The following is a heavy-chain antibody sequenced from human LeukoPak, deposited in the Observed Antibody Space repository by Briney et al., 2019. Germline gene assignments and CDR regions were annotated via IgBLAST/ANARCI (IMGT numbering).Heavy chain of an antibody. Sequence: SETLSLTCTVSGGSISSSSYYWGWIRQPPGKGLEWIGSIYYSGSTYYNPSLRSRVTISIDTSKNQFSLKLSSVTAADTAVYYCARHRNEYDYGDYQVIDYWGQGTLVTVSS. CDR2: IYYSGST. D-gene: IGHD4-17*01. CDR3: ARHRNEYDYGDYQVIDY. V-gene: IGHV4-39*01. CDR1: GGSISSSSYY. J-gene: IGHJ4*02.